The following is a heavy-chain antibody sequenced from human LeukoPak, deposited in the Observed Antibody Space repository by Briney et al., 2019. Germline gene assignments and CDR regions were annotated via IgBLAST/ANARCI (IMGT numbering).Heavy chain of an antibody. CDR3: ARRARHDPPRYDFWRSKKYNWFDP. CDR2: INHSGST. V-gene: IGHV4-34*01. CDR1: GGSFSGYY. Sequence: PSETLSLTCAVYGGSFSGYYWSWIRQPPGKGLEWIGEINHSGSTKYNPSLKSRVTISVATSKNQFSLKLSSVTAADTAVYYCARRARHDPPRYDFWRSKKYNWFDPWGQGTLVTVSS. J-gene: IGHJ5*02. D-gene: IGHD3-3*01.